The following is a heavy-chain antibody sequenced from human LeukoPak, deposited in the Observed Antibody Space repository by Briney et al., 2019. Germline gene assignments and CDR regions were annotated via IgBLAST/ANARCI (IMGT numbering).Heavy chain of an antibody. Sequence: GGSLRPSCAASGFTFIDYDMHWVRQVIGKGLEWVSAIGIRGDTHYSGSVKGRFTISRENAESSLYLQMNSLGAEDTAVYYCARGGIQVSGIDEFDYWGQGTLVTVSS. J-gene: IGHJ4*02. CDR2: IGIRGDT. V-gene: IGHV3-13*01. CDR3: ARGGIQVSGIDEFDY. D-gene: IGHD6-19*01. CDR1: GFTFIDYD.